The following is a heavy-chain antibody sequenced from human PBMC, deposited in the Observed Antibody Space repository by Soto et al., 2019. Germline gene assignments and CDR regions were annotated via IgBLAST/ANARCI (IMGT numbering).Heavy chain of an antibody. J-gene: IGHJ6*02. D-gene: IGHD5-18*01. CDR2: INHSGST. CDR1: GGSFSGYY. V-gene: IGHV4-34*01. CDR3: ARDFGVDTAMALYYYYGMDV. Sequence: SETLSLTCAVYGGSFSGYYWSWIRQPPGKGLEWIGEINHSGSTNYNPSLKSRVTISVDTSKNQFSLKLSSVTAADTAVYYCARDFGVDTAMALYYYYGMDVWGQGTTVTVS.